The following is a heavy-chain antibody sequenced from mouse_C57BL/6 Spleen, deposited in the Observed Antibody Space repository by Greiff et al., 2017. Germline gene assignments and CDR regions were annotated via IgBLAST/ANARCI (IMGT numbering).Heavy chain of an antibody. J-gene: IGHJ3*01. CDR3: TTDGSSPFAY. CDR1: GFNIKDDY. V-gene: IGHV14-4*01. D-gene: IGHD1-1*01. CDR2: IDPEDGDT. Sequence: VQLQQSGAELVRPGASVKLSCTASGFNIKDDYMHWVKQRPEQGLEWIGWIDPEDGDTEYASKFQGKATITADTSSNTAYLQLSSLTSEDTAVXYCTTDGSSPFAYWGQGTLVTVSA.